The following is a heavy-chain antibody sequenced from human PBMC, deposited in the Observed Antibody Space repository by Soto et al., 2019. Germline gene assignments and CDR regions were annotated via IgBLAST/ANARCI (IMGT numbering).Heavy chain of an antibody. V-gene: IGHV1-46*01. CDR3: ARAVGSSWPKKNCFDY. CDR2: INPGGGTT. Sequence: GAPVKVSFQASGYTLTRHYVHLGRQAPGQGLEWMGIINPGGGTTVYAQEFQGRVTMTRDTSTSTVYIELSSLRSEDTAVYSCARAVGSSWPKKNCFDYWGQGTLVTVSS. CDR1: GYTLTRHY. D-gene: IGHD6-13*01. J-gene: IGHJ4*02.